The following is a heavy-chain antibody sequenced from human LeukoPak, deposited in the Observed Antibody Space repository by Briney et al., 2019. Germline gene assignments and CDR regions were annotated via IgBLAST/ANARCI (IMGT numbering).Heavy chain of an antibody. Sequence: PSETLSLTCAVYGGSFSGYYWSWIRQPPGEGLEWIGEINHSGSTNYNPSLKSRVTISVDTSKNQFSLKLSSVTAADTAVYYCARGYSDNPVDYWGQGTLVTVSS. D-gene: IGHD1-26*01. J-gene: IGHJ4*02. V-gene: IGHV4-34*01. CDR2: INHSGST. CDR1: GGSFSGYY. CDR3: ARGYSDNPVDY.